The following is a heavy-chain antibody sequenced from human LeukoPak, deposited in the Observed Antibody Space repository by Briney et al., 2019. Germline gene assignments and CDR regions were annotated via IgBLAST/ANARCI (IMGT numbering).Heavy chain of an antibody. D-gene: IGHD1-7*01. CDR2: IIPIFGTA. CDR3: ATDNWNYRPKRVYMDV. Sequence: SVKVSCRASGGTFSSYAISWVRQAPGQGLEWMGGIIPIFGTANYAQKFQGRVTITTDESTSTAYMELSSLRSEDTAVYYCATDNWNYRPKRVYMDVWGKGTTVTVSS. J-gene: IGHJ6*03. V-gene: IGHV1-69*05. CDR1: GGTFSSYA.